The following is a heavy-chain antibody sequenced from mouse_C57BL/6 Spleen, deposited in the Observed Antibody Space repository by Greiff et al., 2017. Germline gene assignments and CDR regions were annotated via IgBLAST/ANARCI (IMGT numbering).Heavy chain of an antibody. D-gene: IGHD1-1*01. CDR2: IRSKSNNYAT. CDR3: VRHSGSS. Sequence: DAGGGLVQPKGSLKLSCAASGFSFNTYAMNWVRQAPGKGLEWVARIRSKSNNYATYYADSVKDRFTISRDDSESMLYLQMNNLKTEDTAMYYCVRHSGSSWGQGTSVTVSS. CDR1: GFSFNTYA. J-gene: IGHJ4*01. V-gene: IGHV10-1*01.